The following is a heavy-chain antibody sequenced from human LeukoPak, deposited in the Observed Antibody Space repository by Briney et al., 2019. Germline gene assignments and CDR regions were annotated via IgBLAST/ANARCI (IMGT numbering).Heavy chain of an antibody. Sequence: AGGSLRLSCAASGVTFSGYGMNWVRQAPEKGLEWVSAITGSGGSTFFADSVKGRFTISRDNSKNTLYLQMNSLRAEDTAVYYCARPNRGYCDDTSCSHFDYWGQGTLVTVSS. CDR3: ARPNRGYCDDTSCSHFDY. D-gene: IGHD2-2*01. V-gene: IGHV3-23*01. CDR2: ITGSGGST. J-gene: IGHJ4*02. CDR1: GVTFSGYG.